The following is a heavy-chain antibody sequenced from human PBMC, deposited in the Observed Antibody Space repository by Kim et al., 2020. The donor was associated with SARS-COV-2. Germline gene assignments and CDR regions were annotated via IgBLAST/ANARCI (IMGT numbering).Heavy chain of an antibody. J-gene: IGHJ4*02. V-gene: IGHV3-53*01. Sequence: TYYADSVKGRFTMSRDNSKNTLYLQMNSLRAEDTAVYYCARDFYGGNSDYWGQGTLVTVSS. D-gene: IGHD4-17*01. CDR2: T. CDR3: ARDFYGGNSDY.